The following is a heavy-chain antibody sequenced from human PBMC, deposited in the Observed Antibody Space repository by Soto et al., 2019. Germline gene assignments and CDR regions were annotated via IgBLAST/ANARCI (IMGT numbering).Heavy chain of an antibody. CDR3: ATGGCTNGVCSAFLPAIGDFQH. J-gene: IGHJ1*01. Sequence: GGSLRLSCAASGFTFSSYAMHWVRQAPGKGLEWVAVISYDGSNKYYADSVKVRFTIARDNSKNTLYLQLISLRAEDMALYYCATGGCTNGVCSAFLPAIGDFQHWRQGTLVTVSS. CDR2: ISYDGSNK. D-gene: IGHD2-8*01. V-gene: IGHV3-30-3*01. CDR1: GFTFSSYA.